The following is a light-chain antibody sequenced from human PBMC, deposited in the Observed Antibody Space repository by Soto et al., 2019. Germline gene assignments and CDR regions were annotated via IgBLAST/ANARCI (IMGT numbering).Light chain of an antibody. V-gene: IGKV1-5*03. J-gene: IGKJ1*01. CDR1: QSISSW. CDR2: KAS. CDR3: QHYNTYPWT. Sequence: DIQMTQSPSILSASVGDIVTITCRASQSISSWLAWYQQKPGKAPNLLIHKASHLESGVPSRFSGSGSGTEFTLTNSSLQPGDFATYYCQHYNTYPWTFGQGTKVEIK.